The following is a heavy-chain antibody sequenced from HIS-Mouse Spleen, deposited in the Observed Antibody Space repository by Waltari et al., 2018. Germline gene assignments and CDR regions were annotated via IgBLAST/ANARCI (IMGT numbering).Heavy chain of an antibody. V-gene: IGHV4-38-2*02. Sequence: QVQLQESGPGLVKPSATLSLACTVCGYSISRGSYWGWIRQPPGKGLEWIGSIYHSGSTYYNPSLKSRVTISVDTSKNQFSLKLSSVTAADTAVYYCASSEAGDDAFDIWGQGTMVTVSS. J-gene: IGHJ3*02. CDR3: ASSEAGDDAFDI. CDR1: GYSISRGSY. CDR2: IYHSGST. D-gene: IGHD7-27*01.